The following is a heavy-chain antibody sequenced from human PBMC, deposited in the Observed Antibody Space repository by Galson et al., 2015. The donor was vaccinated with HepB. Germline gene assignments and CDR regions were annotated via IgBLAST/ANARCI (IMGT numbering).Heavy chain of an antibody. CDR3: TTDRRRYFDY. CDR1: GFMFKNAW. Sequence: SLRLSCAPSGFMFKNAWLSWVRQAPGKGLEWIGRSKSNSEGGTIDYAAPVKGRFSISRDDSENTLYLHMNSLKIEDTAIYFCTTDRRRYFDYWGQGTLVTVSS. J-gene: IGHJ4*02. V-gene: IGHV3-15*01. CDR2: SKSNSEGGTI.